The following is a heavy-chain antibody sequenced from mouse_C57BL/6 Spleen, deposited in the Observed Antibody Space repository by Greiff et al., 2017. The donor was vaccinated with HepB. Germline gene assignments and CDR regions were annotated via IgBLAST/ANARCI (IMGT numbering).Heavy chain of an antibody. CDR3: ARKAYYSNYGWYFDV. Sequence: VKLQESGPGLVAPSQSLSITCTVSGFSLTSYAISWVRQPPGKGLEWLGVIWTGGGTNYNSALKSRLSISKDNSKSQVFLKMNSLQTDDTARYYCARKAYYSNYGWYFDVWGTGTTVTVSS. D-gene: IGHD2-5*01. J-gene: IGHJ1*03. CDR2: IWTGGGT. CDR1: GFSLTSYA. V-gene: IGHV2-9-1*01.